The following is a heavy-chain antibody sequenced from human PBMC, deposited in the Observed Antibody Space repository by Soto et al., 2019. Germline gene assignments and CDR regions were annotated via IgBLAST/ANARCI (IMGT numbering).Heavy chain of an antibody. J-gene: IGHJ4*02. D-gene: IGHD1-1*01. V-gene: IGHV3-23*01. CDR2: ISGGGGST. Sequence: PGGSLRLSCAASGFTFNTYAMSWVRQAPGKGLEWVSTISGGGGSTYYADYVKGRFTISRDNSKSTLYLQMDSLRAEDTAVYYCAKPPGPYRTYFYYWGQGTLVTVSS. CDR3: AKPPGPYRTYFYY. CDR1: GFTFNTYA.